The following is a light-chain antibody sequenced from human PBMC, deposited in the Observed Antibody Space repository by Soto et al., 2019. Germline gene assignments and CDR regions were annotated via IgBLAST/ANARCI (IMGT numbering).Light chain of an antibody. CDR1: QSVSSN. Sequence: TVMTLSPATLSVSSGGRCTRSCRACQSVSSNLAWYRQKPGQAPRLLIYGASTRATGIPARFSGSGSGTEFTLTISSLQSEDFAVYYCQQYNNWPWTFGQGTKVDIK. J-gene: IGKJ1*01. CDR2: GAS. CDR3: QQYNNWPWT. V-gene: IGKV3-15*01.